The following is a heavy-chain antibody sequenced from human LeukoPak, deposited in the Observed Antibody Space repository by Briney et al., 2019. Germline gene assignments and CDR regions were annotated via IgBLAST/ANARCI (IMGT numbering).Heavy chain of an antibody. CDR1: GGSFSGYY. Sequence: SETLSLTCAVYGGSFSGYYGSWIRQPPGKGLEWIGEINHSGSTNYNPSLKSRVTISVDTSKNQFSLKLSSVTAADTAVYYCARVGGIAAALHWAFDIWGQGTMVTVSS. CDR3: ARVGGIAAALHWAFDI. D-gene: IGHD6-13*01. J-gene: IGHJ3*02. V-gene: IGHV4-34*01. CDR2: INHSGST.